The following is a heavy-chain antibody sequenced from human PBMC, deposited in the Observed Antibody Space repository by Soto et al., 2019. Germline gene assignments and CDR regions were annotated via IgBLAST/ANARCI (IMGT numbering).Heavy chain of an antibody. J-gene: IGHJ4*02. D-gene: IGHD3-22*01. CDR1: GGSVSSGSYY. CDR3: AREAFNYYDSSGYYFLDY. CDR2: IYYSGST. V-gene: IGHV4-61*01. Sequence: PSETLSLTCTVSGGSVSSGSYYWSWIRQPPGKGLEWIGYIYYSGSTNYNPSLKSRVTISVDTSKNQFSLKLSSVTAADTAVYYCAREAFNYYDSSGYYFLDYWGQGTLVTVSS.